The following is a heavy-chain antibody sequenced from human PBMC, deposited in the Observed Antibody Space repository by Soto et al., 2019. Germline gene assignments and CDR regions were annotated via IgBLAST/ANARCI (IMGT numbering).Heavy chain of an antibody. CDR2: INSDGSGT. J-gene: IGHJ3*02. Sequence: EVQLVESGGGLVQPGGSLRLSCAASGFTFSNYWMHWVRRAPGEGLVWVSRINSDGSGTIYADSVEGRFTISRDNAKNTLHLQMNSLRAEDTAAYYCARGMSSGFSRDAFDIWGQGTMVTVSS. CDR1: GFTFSNYW. V-gene: IGHV3-74*01. D-gene: IGHD3-22*01. CDR3: ARGMSSGFSRDAFDI.